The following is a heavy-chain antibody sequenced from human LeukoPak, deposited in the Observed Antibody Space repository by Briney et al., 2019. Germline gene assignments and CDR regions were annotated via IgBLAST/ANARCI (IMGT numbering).Heavy chain of an antibody. CDR2: IYTSGST. Sequence: SDTLSLTCTVSGLSISSYYSSWIRQPAGKGLEWIGRIYTSGSTNSNPSLKSRVTMSLDTSKNHFSLKLSSVTGADTAVYYCARDRYGDSSLIPDGGPAFVIWGQGTMVTVSS. CDR1: GLSISSYY. V-gene: IGHV4-4*07. J-gene: IGHJ3*02. D-gene: IGHD4-17*01. CDR3: ARDRYGDSSLIPDGGPAFVI.